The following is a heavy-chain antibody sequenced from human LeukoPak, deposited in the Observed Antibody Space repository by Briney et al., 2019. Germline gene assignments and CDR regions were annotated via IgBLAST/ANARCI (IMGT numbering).Heavy chain of an antibody. CDR1: GGSFSGYY. CDR2: INHSGST. Sequence: SETLSLTCAVYGGSFSGYYWSWIRQPPGKGLEWIGEINHSGSTNYNPSLKSRVTISVDTSKNQFSLKLSSVTAADTAVYYCAGGYSSGWCRYWGQGTLVTVSS. J-gene: IGHJ4*02. V-gene: IGHV4-34*01. D-gene: IGHD6-19*01. CDR3: AGGYSSGWCRY.